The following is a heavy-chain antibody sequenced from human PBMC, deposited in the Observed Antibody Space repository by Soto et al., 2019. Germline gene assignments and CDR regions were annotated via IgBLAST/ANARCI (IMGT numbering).Heavy chain of an antibody. CDR1: GFTFSNAW. V-gene: IGHV3-15*07. CDR3: TTKENYDFWSGYYAKDY. J-gene: IGHJ4*02. CDR2: IKSKTDGGTT. D-gene: IGHD3-3*01. Sequence: EVQLVESGGGLVKPGGSLRLSCAASGFTFSNAWMNWVRQAPGKGLEWVGRIKSKTDGGTTDYAAPVKGRFNISRDDSKNTLYLQMNSLKTEDTAVYYCTTKENYDFWSGYYAKDYWGQGTLVTVSS.